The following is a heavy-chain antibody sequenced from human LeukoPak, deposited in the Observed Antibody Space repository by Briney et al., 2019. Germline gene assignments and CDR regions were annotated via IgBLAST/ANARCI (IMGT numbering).Heavy chain of an antibody. J-gene: IGHJ4*02. CDR3: ARKGGYDLTPFDY. CDR1: GGSISSYY. CDR2: IYYSGST. Sequence: PSETLSLTCTVSGGSISSYYWSWIRQPPGKGLEWIGYIYYSGSTNYNPSLKSRVTISVDTSKNQFSLKLSSVTAADTAVYYCARKGGYDLTPFDYWGQGTLVTVSS. D-gene: IGHD5-12*01. V-gene: IGHV4-59*01.